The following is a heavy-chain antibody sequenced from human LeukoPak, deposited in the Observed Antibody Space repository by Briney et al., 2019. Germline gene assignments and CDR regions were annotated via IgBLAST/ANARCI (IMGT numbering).Heavy chain of an antibody. CDR1: GGSISSYY. Sequence: SETLSLTCTVSGGSISSYYWSWIRQPPGKGLEWIGYIYYSGSTNYNPSLKSRVTISVDTSKNQFSLKLSSVTAADTAVYYCAGYRLLYSSSWRDLNFDYWGQGTLVTVSS. D-gene: IGHD6-13*01. CDR2: IYYSGST. J-gene: IGHJ4*02. V-gene: IGHV4-59*01. CDR3: AGYRLLYSSSWRDLNFDY.